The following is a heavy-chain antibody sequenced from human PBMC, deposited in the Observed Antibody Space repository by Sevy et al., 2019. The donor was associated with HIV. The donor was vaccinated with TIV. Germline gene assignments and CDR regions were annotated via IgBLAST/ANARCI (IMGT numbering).Heavy chain of an antibody. CDR1: GFIFNDYW. J-gene: IGHJ4*02. CDR2: INEHGSTN. CDR3: ARAIGAGAAY. V-gene: IGHV3-7*03. D-gene: IGHD6-13*01. Sequence: GGSLRLSCAASGFIFNDYWMHWVRQAPGKGLEWVANINEHGSTNYYLDSVKGRFTISRDNAKNSLFLQMNGLRVDDTDVYYCARAIGAGAAYWGQGTPVTVSS.